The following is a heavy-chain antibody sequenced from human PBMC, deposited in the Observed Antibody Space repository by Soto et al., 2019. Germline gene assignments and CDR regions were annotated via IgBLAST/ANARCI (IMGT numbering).Heavy chain of an antibody. D-gene: IGHD4-17*01. J-gene: IGHJ4*02. Sequence: PGGSLRLSCAASGFTFSDYYMSWIRQAPGKGLERVSYISSSGSTIYYADSVKGRFTISRDNAKNSLYLQINSLRAEDTAVYYCARDLDYGDCAGYFDYWGQGTLVTVSS. CDR1: GFTFSDYY. CDR3: ARDLDYGDCAGYFDY. V-gene: IGHV3-11*01. CDR2: ISSSGSTI.